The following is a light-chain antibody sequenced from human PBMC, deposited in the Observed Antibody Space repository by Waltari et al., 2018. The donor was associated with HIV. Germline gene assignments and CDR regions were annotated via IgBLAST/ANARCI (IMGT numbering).Light chain of an antibody. V-gene: IGLV2-14*01. J-gene: IGLJ1*01. CDR3: SSYTSSSPYV. Sequence: QSALTQSASVSGSPGQSITISCTGTSSDVGGYNYVSWYQQHPVKAPKLRIYEVRNRPSVVSNRFSGSKSGNTASLTISGLQAEDEADYYCSSYTSSSPYVFGTGTKVTVL. CDR1: SSDVGGYNY. CDR2: EVR.